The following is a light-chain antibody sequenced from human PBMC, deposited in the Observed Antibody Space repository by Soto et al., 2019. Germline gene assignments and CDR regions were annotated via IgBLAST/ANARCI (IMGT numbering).Light chain of an antibody. CDR1: QSISFW. CDR3: QQYNSFAPYS. Sequence: DFQMTQSPSTLSASVGDRVTITCRSSQSISFWLAWYQQKPGKAPKLLIYDASTLYSGVPSRFSGSRSGTEFTLTISSLQPDDFASYYCQQYNSFAPYSFGQGTKLEI. V-gene: IGKV1-5*01. J-gene: IGKJ2*03. CDR2: DAS.